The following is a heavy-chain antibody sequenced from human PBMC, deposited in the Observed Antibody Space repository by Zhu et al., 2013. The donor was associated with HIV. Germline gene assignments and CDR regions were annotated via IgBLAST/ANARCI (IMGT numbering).Heavy chain of an antibody. CDR2: INPRNGDT. J-gene: IGHJ3*01. V-gene: IGHV1-2*07. CDR1: GYIFIDYY. Sequence: QVQLVQSGAEMKSPGASVRISCRASGYIFIDYYLHWVRQAPGQGPESMGWINPRNGDTKYAPNFQGRLTLTRDTSISTIYMVLNSLTSEDTAVYYCARVRSLSGAFDLWGQGTMVTVSS. CDR3: ARVRSLSGAFDL. D-gene: IGHD3-10*01.